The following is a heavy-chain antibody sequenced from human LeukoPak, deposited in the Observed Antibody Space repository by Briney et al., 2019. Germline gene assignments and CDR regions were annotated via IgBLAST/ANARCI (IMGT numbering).Heavy chain of an antibody. V-gene: IGHV4-39*07. CDR1: GGSISSSSYY. CDR2: IYYSGST. CDR3: ARYSNYGDYYYYMDV. D-gene: IGHD4-11*01. Sequence: SETLSLTCTVSGGSISSSSYYWGWIRQPPGKGLEWIGSIYYSGSTYYNPSLKSRVTISVDTSKNQFSLKLSSVTAADTAVYYCARYSNYGDYYYYMDVWGKGTTVTVSS. J-gene: IGHJ6*03.